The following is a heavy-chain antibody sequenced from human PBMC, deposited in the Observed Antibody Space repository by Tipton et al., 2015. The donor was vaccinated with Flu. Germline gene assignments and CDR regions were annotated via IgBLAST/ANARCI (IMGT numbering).Heavy chain of an antibody. D-gene: IGHD6-13*01. CDR1: GVSMSTYY. CDR2: IYTTGST. Sequence: TLSLTCTVSGVSMSTYYWNWVRQPAGKGLEWIGRIYTTGSTNYNPSLESRVTMSVDTSKNQFSLKVRSVTAADTAVYYCARGIYISSSWYVGRGDPNKNDYWGQGTLVTVSS. V-gene: IGHV4-4*07. J-gene: IGHJ4*02. CDR3: ARGIYISSSWYVGRGDPNKNDY.